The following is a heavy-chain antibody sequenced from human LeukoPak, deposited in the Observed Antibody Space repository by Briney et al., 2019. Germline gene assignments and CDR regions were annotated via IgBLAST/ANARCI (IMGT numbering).Heavy chain of an antibody. V-gene: IGHV4-30-2*01. D-gene: IGHD3-22*01. CDR2: IYHSGST. CDR1: GGSISSGGYS. CDR3: ASSGYAFDI. Sequence: SQTLSLTCAVSGGSISSGGYSWSWIRRPPGKGLEWIGYIYHSGSTYYNPSLKSRVTISVDRSKNQFSLKLSSVTAADTAVYYCASSGYAFDIWGQGTMVTVSS. J-gene: IGHJ3*02.